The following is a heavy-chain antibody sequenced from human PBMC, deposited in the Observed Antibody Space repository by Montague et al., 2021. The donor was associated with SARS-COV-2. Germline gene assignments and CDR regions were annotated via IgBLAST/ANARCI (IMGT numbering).Heavy chain of an antibody. D-gene: IGHD5-12*01. V-gene: IGHV4-39*01. J-gene: IGHJ5*02. CDR3: ARDRLRYGWRDP. CDR1: GGSIISTTST. CDR2: IYYTANT. Sequence: SETLSLTCTVSGGSIISTTSTWACIPQPPGKGLVWIASIYYTANTYHTPSLQTRVTISLATSKNPFSLRLPSVTAADTAVYYCARDRLRYGWRDPWGQGTLVTVSS.